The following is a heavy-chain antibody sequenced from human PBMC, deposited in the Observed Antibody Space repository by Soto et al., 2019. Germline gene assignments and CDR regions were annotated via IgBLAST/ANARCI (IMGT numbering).Heavy chain of an antibody. Sequence: SVKVSCKASGGNFSSYAISWVRQAPGQGLEWVGGIIPIFGTSKYAQRFQCRVTLTADKYTSTAYTERRRLRSEDTAVYDCARDRTTVEKTRSYSYYHGMDVWGQGTTVTVSS. CDR2: IIPIFGTS. CDR1: GGNFSSYA. V-gene: IGHV1-69*06. J-gene: IGHJ6*02. CDR3: ARDRTTVEKTRSYSYYHGMDV. D-gene: IGHD1-1*01.